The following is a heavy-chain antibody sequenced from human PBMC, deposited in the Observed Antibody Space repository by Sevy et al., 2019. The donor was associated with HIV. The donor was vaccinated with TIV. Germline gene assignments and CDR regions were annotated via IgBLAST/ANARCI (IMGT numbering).Heavy chain of an antibody. CDR1: EFSLTTSD. D-gene: IGHD2-8*01. Sequence: GGSLRLSCAASEFSLTTSDMHWVRQAPGKGLEWVAYVRNDGSNKYYADSVTDRLTISRDSPKNTLYLQMNSLRDEDTAIYYCARGRKTTEEWLEELDYYYGLDVWGQGTTVTVSS. J-gene: IGHJ6*02. V-gene: IGHV3-30*02. CDR2: VRNDGSNK. CDR3: ARGRKTTEEWLEELDYYYGLDV.